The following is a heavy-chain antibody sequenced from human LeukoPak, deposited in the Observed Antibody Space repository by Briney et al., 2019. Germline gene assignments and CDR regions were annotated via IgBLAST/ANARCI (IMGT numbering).Heavy chain of an antibody. V-gene: IGHV3-7*01. J-gene: IGHJ6*03. Sequence: GGSLRLSCAASGFTFSSYWMSWVRQAPGKGLEWVANIKQDGSEKYYVDSVKGRFTISRDNAKNSLYLQMNSLRAEDTAVYYCARIPRGFGESILHYMDVWGKGTTVTVSS. D-gene: IGHD3-10*01. CDR2: IKQDGSEK. CDR3: ARIPRGFGESILHYMDV. CDR1: GFTFSSYW.